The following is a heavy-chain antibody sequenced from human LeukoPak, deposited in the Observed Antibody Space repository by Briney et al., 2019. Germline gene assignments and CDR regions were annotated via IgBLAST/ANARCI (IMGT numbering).Heavy chain of an antibody. J-gene: IGHJ4*02. CDR1: VGTFSSYA. CDR2: IIPILGIA. CDR3: ARDRSSGYSYGGPFDY. D-gene: IGHD5-18*01. V-gene: IGHV1-69*04. Sequence: ASVKVSCKASVGTFSSYAISWVRQAPGQGLEWRGRIIPILGIANYAQKFQGRVTITADKSTSTAYMALSSLRSEDTAVYYCARDRSSGYSYGGPFDYWGQGTLVTVSS.